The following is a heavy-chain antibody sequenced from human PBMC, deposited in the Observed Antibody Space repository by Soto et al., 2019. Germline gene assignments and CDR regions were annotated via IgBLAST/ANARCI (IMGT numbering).Heavy chain of an antibody. Sequence: QLQLQESGSGLVKPSQTLSLTCAVSGGSISSGGYSWSWIRQPPGKGLEWIGYIYHSGSTYYNPSLTRXXPXSXXRSKNQFYLKLSSVTAADTAVYYCARGRIKYYFDYWGQGTLVTVSS. D-gene: IGHD1-20*01. J-gene: IGHJ4*02. CDR2: IYHSGST. V-gene: IGHV4-30-2*01. CDR1: GGSISSGGYS. CDR3: ARGRIKYYFDY.